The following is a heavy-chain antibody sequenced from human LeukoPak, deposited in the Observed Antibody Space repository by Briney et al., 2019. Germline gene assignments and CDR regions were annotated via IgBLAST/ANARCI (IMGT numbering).Heavy chain of an antibody. Sequence: GASVKVSCRASGYTFTGYYMHWVRQAPGQGPEWMGWINPNSGGTNYAQKFQGRVTMTRDTSISTAYMELSRLRSDDTAVYYCARQPTKRREGRLQDYWGQGTLVTVSS. V-gene: IGHV1-2*02. CDR2: INPNSGGT. CDR1: GYTFTGYY. D-gene: IGHD1-1*01. CDR3: ARQPTKRREGRLQDY. J-gene: IGHJ4*02.